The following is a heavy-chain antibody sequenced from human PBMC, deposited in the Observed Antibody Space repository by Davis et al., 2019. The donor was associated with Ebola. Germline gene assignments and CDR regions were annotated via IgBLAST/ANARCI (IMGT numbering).Heavy chain of an antibody. J-gene: IGHJ5*02. CDR3: AGRYSSGWYHWFDP. CDR1: GGSISSSSYY. V-gene: IGHV4-39*01. Sequence: SETLSLTCTVSGGSISSSSYYWGWIRQPPGKGLEWIGSIYYSGSTYYNPSLKSRVTISVDTSKNQFSLKLSSVTAADTAVYYCAGRYSSGWYHWFDPWGQGTLVTVSS. CDR2: IYYSGST. D-gene: IGHD6-19*01.